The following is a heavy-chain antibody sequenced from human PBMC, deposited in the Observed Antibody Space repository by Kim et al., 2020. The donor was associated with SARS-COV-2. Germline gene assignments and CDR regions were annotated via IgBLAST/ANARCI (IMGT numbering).Heavy chain of an antibody. CDR1: GFTFSSYA. D-gene: IGHD4-17*01. Sequence: GGSLRLSCAASGFTFSSYAMSWVRQAPGKGLEWVSAISGSGGSTYYADSVKGRFTISRDNSKNTLYLQMTSLRAENTAVYYCAKGMTSVTTDFDYWGQGTLVTVSS. V-gene: IGHV3-23*01. J-gene: IGHJ4*02. CDR3: AKGMTSVTTDFDY. CDR2: ISGSGGST.